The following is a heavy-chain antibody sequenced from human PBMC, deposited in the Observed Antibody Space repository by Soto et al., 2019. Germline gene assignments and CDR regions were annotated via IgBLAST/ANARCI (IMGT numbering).Heavy chain of an antibody. V-gene: IGHV1-18*01. D-gene: IGHD6-6*01. CDR2: ISAYDGNT. CDR3: AREASPQLEGWFDP. J-gene: IGHJ5*02. CDR1: GYTFTSYG. Sequence: RASVKVSCKASGYTFTSYGISWVRQAPGQGLEWMGWISAYDGNTNYAQKLQGRVTMTTDTSTSTAYMELRSLRSDDTAVYYCAREASPQLEGWFDPWGQGTLVTVSS.